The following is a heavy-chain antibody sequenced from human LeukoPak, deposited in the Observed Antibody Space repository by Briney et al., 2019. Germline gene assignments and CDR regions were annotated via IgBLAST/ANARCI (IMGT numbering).Heavy chain of an antibody. Sequence: ASVKVSCKASGYTFTGYYMHWVRQAPGQGLEWMGWINPNSGGTNYAQKFQGRVTMTRDTSISTAYMELSRLRSDDTAVYYCARDHDSGSYYAIYWGQGTLVTVSS. D-gene: IGHD1-26*01. CDR3: ARDHDSGSYYAIY. J-gene: IGHJ4*02. V-gene: IGHV1-2*02. CDR2: INPNSGGT. CDR1: GYTFTGYY.